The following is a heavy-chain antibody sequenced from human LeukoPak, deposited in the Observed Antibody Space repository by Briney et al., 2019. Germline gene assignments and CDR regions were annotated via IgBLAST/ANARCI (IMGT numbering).Heavy chain of an antibody. CDR2: ISYSGSST. Sequence: GGSLRLSCATSGFSFSSYAMTWVRQAPGKGLDWVSSISYSGSSTHYADSVMGRFTISRDNSKNTLYLQMNSLRPEDTAVYYCAKDESPGHGSYGAYYYYMDVWGKGTTVTVSS. CDR3: AKDESPGHGSYGAYYYYMDV. CDR1: GFSFSSYA. J-gene: IGHJ6*03. V-gene: IGHV3-23*01. D-gene: IGHD3-10*01.